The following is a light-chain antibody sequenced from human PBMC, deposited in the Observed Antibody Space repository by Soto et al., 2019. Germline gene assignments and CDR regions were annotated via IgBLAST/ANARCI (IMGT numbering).Light chain of an antibody. CDR3: QQYYIYPWT. CDR1: QSIVAW. V-gene: IGKV1-5*01. Sequence: DIQMTQSPSTLSASVGDSVIITCRASQSIVAWLAWYQQKPGKAPKLLIFDASNLESGVPLRFSGSGSGTEFTLTISSLQPDDFATYYCQQYYIYPWTFGQGTKVEIK. CDR2: DAS. J-gene: IGKJ1*01.